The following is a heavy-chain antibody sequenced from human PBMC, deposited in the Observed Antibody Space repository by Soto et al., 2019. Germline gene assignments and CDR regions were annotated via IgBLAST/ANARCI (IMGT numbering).Heavy chain of an antibody. CDR2: IYYSGST. D-gene: IGHD3-22*01. Sequence: LSLTCTVSGGSISSYYWSWIRQPPGKGLEWIGYIYYSGSTNYNPSLKSRVTISVDTSKNQFSLKLSSVTAADTAVYYCARILSSGYYQSSLTFDYWGQGTLVTVSS. CDR3: ARILSSGYYQSSLTFDY. CDR1: GGSISSYY. J-gene: IGHJ4*02. V-gene: IGHV4-59*01.